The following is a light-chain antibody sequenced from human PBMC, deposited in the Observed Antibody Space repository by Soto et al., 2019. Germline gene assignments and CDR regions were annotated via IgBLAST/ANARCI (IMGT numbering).Light chain of an antibody. J-gene: IGLJ2*01. V-gene: IGLV2-14*03. Sequence: QSVLTQPASVSGSPGQSITISCTGTSSDVGGYNFVYWYQQHPGKAPKVMIYDLTNRPSGVSNRFSGSKSGNTASLTISGLQAEDEADYYCSSYTTSKTVVFGGGTQLTVL. CDR3: SSYTTSKTVV. CDR2: DLT. CDR1: SSDVGGYNF.